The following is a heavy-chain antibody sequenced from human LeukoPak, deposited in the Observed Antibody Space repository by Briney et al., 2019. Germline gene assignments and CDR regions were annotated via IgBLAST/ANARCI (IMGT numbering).Heavy chain of an antibody. J-gene: IGHJ4*02. CDR3: ARMVAANLDY. CDR1: GGSFSGYY. V-gene: IGHV4-34*01. Sequence: SETLSLTCAVYGGSFSGYYWSWIRQPPGKGLEWIGEINHSGSTNYNPSLKSRVTISVDTSKNQFSLKLSSVTAADTAVYYCARMVAANLDYWGQGTLVTVSS. CDR2: INHSGST. D-gene: IGHD2-15*01.